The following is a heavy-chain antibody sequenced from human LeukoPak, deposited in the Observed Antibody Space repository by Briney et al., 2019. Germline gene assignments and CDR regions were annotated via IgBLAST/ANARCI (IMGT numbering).Heavy chain of an antibody. Sequence: PGGSLRLSCAASGFTFSKAWMSWVPQAPGKGLEWVGRVRPDGGATDSAAPVKGRVSMSRDDSKNSLYLQMNSLKTEDTAVYFCVREGYAYGYHAFGMWGQGIMVTVSS. CDR2: VRPDGGAT. CDR3: VREGYAYGYHAFGM. V-gene: IGHV3-15*01. CDR1: GFTFSKAW. D-gene: IGHD5-18*01. J-gene: IGHJ3*02.